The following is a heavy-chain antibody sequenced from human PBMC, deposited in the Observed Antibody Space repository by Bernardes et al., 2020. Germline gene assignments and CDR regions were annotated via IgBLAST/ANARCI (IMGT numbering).Heavy chain of an antibody. Sequence: GGSLRLSCAASGFTFSSYEMNWVRQAPGKGLEWVSYISSRGNTIYYADSVKGRFTISRDNAKNSLYLKLNSLRAEDTAVYYCARSNSGYDSDHFDYWGQGTLVTVSS. J-gene: IGHJ4*02. D-gene: IGHD5-12*01. CDR3: ARSNSGYDSDHFDY. CDR1: GFTFSSYE. V-gene: IGHV3-48*03. CDR2: ISSRGNTI.